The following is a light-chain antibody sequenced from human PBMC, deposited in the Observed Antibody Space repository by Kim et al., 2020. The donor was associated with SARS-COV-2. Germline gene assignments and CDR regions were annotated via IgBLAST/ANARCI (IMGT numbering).Light chain of an antibody. V-gene: IGKV1-5*03. CDR3: QQYSSDWA. Sequence: GATGTSRCRASERISSWLGWYQQKAGKVANIWISKASGLESGVPPRFSGSGAGTDFTLTIGGLQPDDLGTYFCQQYSSDWAFGQGTKVESK. CDR2: KAS. CDR1: ERISSW. J-gene: IGKJ1*01.